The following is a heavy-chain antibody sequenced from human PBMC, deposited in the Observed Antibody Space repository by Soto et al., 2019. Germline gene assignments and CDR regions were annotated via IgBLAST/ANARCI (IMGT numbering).Heavy chain of an antibody. J-gene: IGHJ5*02. V-gene: IGHV4-31*03. CDR1: GGSISSGGYY. CDR3: AISVMLVVVITGRLLGFGLNWFDP. D-gene: IGHD3-22*01. CDR2: IYYSGST. Sequence: PSETLSLTCTVSGGSISSGGYYWSWIRQHPGKGLEWIGYIYYSGSTYYNPSLKSRVTISVDTSKNQFSLKLSSVTAAETAVYYCAISVMLVVVITGRLLGFGLNWFDPWGQGTLVTVSS.